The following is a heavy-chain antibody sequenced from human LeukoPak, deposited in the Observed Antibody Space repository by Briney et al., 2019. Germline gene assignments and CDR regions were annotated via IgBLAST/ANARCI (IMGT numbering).Heavy chain of an antibody. CDR1: GGSFSGYY. CDR2: IYYSGST. J-gene: IGHJ4*02. Sequence: SETLSLTCAVYGGSFSGYYWSWIRQPPGKGLEWIGYIYYSGSTYYNPSLKSRVTISVDTSKNQFSLKLSSVTAADTAVYYCARSNYDSSGYYRYFDYWGQGTLVTVSS. V-gene: IGHV4-30-4*01. CDR3: ARSNYDSSGYYRYFDY. D-gene: IGHD3-22*01.